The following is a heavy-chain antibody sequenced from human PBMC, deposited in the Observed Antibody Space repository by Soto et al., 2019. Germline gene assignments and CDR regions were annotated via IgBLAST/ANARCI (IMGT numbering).Heavy chain of an antibody. CDR1: EFTFNNYW. V-gene: IGHV3-74*01. Sequence: VQLVESGGGLIQPGGSLRLSCAASEFTFNNYWMHWVRQTPGKGLVWVSRINSDGSSTNYADSVKGRFTISRDNAKNTLYLQMNSLRAEDTAVYYCARGTTVIRNALDIWGQGTMVTVSS. J-gene: IGHJ3*02. CDR3: ARGTTVIRNALDI. D-gene: IGHD4-17*01. CDR2: INSDGSST.